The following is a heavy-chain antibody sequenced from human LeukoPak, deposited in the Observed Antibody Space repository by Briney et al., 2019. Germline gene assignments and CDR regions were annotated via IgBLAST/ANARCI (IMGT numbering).Heavy chain of an antibody. CDR3: ARVNTDYRGSLDY. J-gene: IGHJ4*02. CDR1: GGSINNYY. V-gene: IGHV4-59*12. CDR2: IYYTGGT. D-gene: IGHD4-11*01. Sequence: WETLSLTCTVSGGSINNYYSNWIRQSPGKGLEWLGSIYYTGGTNNNPSLKGRVTLSVDTSKNQFSLKLTSVTASDTAVYYCARVNTDYRGSLDYWGQGTLVTVSS.